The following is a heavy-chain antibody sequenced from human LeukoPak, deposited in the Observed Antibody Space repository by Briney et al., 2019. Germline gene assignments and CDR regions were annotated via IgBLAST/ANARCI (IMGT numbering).Heavy chain of an antibody. CDR1: GLPLGSSGVG. D-gene: IGHD6-19*01. CDR3: AHTTYISGWFGY. Sequence: SGPTLVHPTPTLTLTCTFSGLPLGSSGVGVGWIRQPQGKALECLALIYWDDEKRYSPSLKSRLTITKDTSKNQVVLTMTNMDPVDAATYYCAHTTYISGWFGYWGQGTLVTVSS. CDR2: IYWDDEK. J-gene: IGHJ4*02. V-gene: IGHV2-5*02.